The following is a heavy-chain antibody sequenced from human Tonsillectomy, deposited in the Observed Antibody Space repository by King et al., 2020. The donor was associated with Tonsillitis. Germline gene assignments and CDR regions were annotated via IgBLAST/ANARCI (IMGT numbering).Heavy chain of an antibody. V-gene: IGHV3-66*01. CDR3: ARAPTGRFFDY. J-gene: IGHJ4*02. D-gene: IGHD1-14*01. CDR2: IYSADST. Sequence: VKMVESGGGLVQPGESLRLSCAASGFTVSTNYMSWVRQAPGKGLDWVSVIYSADSTYYADSVKGRFTISRDNSKNTLYLQMNSLRAEDTAVYYCARAPTGRFFDYWGQGTLVTVSS. CDR1: GFTVSTNY.